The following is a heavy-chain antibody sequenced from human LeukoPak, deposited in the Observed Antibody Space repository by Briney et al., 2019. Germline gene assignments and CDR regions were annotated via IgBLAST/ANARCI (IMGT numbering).Heavy chain of an antibody. J-gene: IGHJ4*02. CDR1: GGSISSSGNF. Sequence: SETLSLTCTVSGGSISSSGNFWGWVRQPPGRGLEWIASTYYSRNTYYNPSLKSRVTISVDTSKNQFSLKLSSVTAADTAVYYCARHEEEDGYNAKTFDYWGQGTLVTVSP. D-gene: IGHD5-24*01. V-gene: IGHV4-39*01. CDR3: ARHEEEDGYNAKTFDY. CDR2: TYYSRNT.